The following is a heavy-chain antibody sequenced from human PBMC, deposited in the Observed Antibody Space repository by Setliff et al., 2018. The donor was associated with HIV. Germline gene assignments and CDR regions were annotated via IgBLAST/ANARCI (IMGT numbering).Heavy chain of an antibody. Sequence: PGGSLRLSCTTSGFTFGDYAMHWVRQAPGKGLEWVADISYAGFDGSSKYYADSVKGRFSISRDNAKNSLYLQMNNLRAEDTAIYYCAGSRGYFVQADWGQGTLVTVPS. V-gene: IGHV3-30*04. CDR2: ISYAGFDGSSK. D-gene: IGHD3-22*01. J-gene: IGHJ4*02. CDR1: GFTFGDYA. CDR3: AGSRGYFVQAD.